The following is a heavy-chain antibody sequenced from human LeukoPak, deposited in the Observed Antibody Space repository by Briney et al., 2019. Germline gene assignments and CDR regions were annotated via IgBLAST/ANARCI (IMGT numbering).Heavy chain of an antibody. J-gene: IGHJ4*02. CDR2: ISYDGSNK. Sequence: GGSLRLSCAASGFTFSSYAMHWVRQAPGKGLEWVAVISYDGSNKYYADSVKGRFTISRDNSKNTLYLQMNSLRAEDTAVYHCAKDGYDGSGAYIDNWGQGTLVTVSS. CDR1: GFTFSSYA. CDR3: AKDGYDGSGAYIDN. D-gene: IGHD3-22*01. V-gene: IGHV3-30-3*01.